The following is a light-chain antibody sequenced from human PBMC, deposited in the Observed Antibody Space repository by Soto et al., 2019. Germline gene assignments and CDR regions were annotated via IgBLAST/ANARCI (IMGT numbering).Light chain of an antibody. CDR1: QSISSW. V-gene: IGKV1-5*01. CDR2: DAS. CDR3: QQYNSYST. J-gene: IGKJ1*01. Sequence: DIQMTQSPSTLSASAGDRVTITCRASQSISSWLAWYQQKPGKAPKLLIYDASSVDSGVPSSFSGSGAGTEFILTISSVQPDDFASYYYQQYNSYSTFGQGTKVEIK.